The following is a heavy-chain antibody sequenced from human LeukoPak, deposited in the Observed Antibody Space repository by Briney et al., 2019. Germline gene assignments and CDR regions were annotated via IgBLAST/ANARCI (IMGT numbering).Heavy chain of an antibody. J-gene: IGHJ4*02. D-gene: IGHD6-19*01. CDR1: GFTFSSHW. CDR3: VSPSSGSFDY. Sequence: GGTLRLLCAGSGFTFSSHWMHCVRHAPGRALEGVSRINGDGTSTTYADSVKGRFTISRDNDKNTLYLQMNGLRAEDTAVYYCVSPSSGSFDYWGQGTLLTVSS. V-gene: IGHV3-74*01. CDR2: INGDGTST.